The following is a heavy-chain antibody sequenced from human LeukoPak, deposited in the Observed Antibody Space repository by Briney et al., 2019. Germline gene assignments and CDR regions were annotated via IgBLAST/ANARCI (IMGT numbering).Heavy chain of an antibody. Sequence: ASVKVSCKASGGTFSSYAISWVRQAPGQGLEWMGGIIPIFGTANYAQKFQGRVTITADESTSTAYMELSSLRSEDTAVYYCVRKASYYYDFTDAFDIWGQGTMVTVSS. D-gene: IGHD3-22*01. CDR3: VRKASYYYDFTDAFDI. J-gene: IGHJ3*02. V-gene: IGHV1-69*13. CDR1: GGTFSSYA. CDR2: IIPIFGTA.